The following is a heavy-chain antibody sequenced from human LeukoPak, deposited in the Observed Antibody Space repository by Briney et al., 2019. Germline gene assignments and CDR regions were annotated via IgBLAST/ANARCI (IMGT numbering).Heavy chain of an antibody. CDR1: GFTFSSYS. V-gene: IGHV3-48*02. Sequence: GGSLRLSCAASGFTFSSYSLIWVRQAPGKGPEWVSYISSSSTTIYYADSVKGRFTISRDNAKNSLYLQMDSLRDEDTAVYYCARSWASERSNRYFQHWGQGTLVTVSS. D-gene: IGHD5-24*01. J-gene: IGHJ1*01. CDR2: ISSSSTTI. CDR3: ARSWASERSNRYFQH.